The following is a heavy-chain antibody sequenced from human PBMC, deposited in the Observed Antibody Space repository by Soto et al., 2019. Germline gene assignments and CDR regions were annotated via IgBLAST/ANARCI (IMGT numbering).Heavy chain of an antibody. CDR2: MYHSGST. D-gene: IGHD6-6*01. Sequence: SETLSLTCAVSGGSISGGGYSWSWIRQPPGKGLEWIGYMYHSGSTYYNPSLKSRVTISVDMSNNQFSLKLRAVTAADTAVYSCWRSNIVPRPFMYPFDSSGHGTLVTVSS. CDR3: WRSNIVPRPFMYPFDS. J-gene: IGHJ4*01. V-gene: IGHV4-30-2*01. CDR1: GGSISGGGYS.